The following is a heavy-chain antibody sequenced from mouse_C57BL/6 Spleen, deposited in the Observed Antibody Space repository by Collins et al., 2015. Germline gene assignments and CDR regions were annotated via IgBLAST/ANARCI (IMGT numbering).Heavy chain of an antibody. J-gene: IGHJ4*01. D-gene: IGHD2-3*01. CDR1: GIDFSRYW. Sequence: EVKLLQSGGGLVQLGGSLKLSCAASGIDFSRYWMSWVRRAPGKGLEWIGEINPDSSTINYAPSLKDKFIISRDNAKNTLCLQMSKVRSEDTALYYCARPYEGAMDYWGQGTSVTVSS. V-gene: IGHV4-1*01. CDR3: ARPYEGAMDY. CDR2: INPDSSTI.